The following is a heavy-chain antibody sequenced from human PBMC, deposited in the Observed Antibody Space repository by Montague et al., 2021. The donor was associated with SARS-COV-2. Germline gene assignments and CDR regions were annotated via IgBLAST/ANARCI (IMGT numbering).Heavy chain of an antibody. J-gene: IGHJ3*01. Sequence: SETLSLTCTVSGDSINSFYWNWIRHPPGKGLEWIGYIYYTGRFNYNPSLKSRVTMSVDTSKNQFSLSLNSVTAADAAMYYCARRAAIRKDAFDVWGPGTMAIVSS. V-gene: IGHV4-59*08. CDR1: GDSINSFY. CDR3: ARRAAIRKDAFDV. D-gene: IGHD3-3*01. CDR2: IYYTGRF.